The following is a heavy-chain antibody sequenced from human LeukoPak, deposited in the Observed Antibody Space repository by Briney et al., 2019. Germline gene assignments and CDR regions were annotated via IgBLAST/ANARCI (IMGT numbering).Heavy chain of an antibody. Sequence: GASVKVSCKASGHTFTGYYIQWVRQAPGQGLEWMGRINPNSGGTNYAQKFQGRVTMTRDTSISTAYMELSRLRSDDTAVYYCARDNRYSSGWYYYYYMDVWGKGTTVTVSS. CDR2: INPNSGGT. D-gene: IGHD6-19*01. CDR3: ARDNRYSSGWYYYYYMDV. CDR1: GHTFTGYY. V-gene: IGHV1-2*06. J-gene: IGHJ6*03.